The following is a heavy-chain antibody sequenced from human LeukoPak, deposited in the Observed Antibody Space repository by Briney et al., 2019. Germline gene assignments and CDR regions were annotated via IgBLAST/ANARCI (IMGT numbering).Heavy chain of an antibody. D-gene: IGHD7-27*01. CDR1: GYTFTIYG. CDR2: ISSNSDNT. V-gene: IGHV1-18*01. Sequence: ASVRVSCKATGYTFTIYGISWVRQAPGQGVEWMGWISSNSDNTNYTQKLQGRVTMTTDTSTSTAYMELRSLRSDDTALYFCARDWGSIKVIADYWGQGTLVTVSS. CDR3: ARDWGSIKVIADY. J-gene: IGHJ4*02.